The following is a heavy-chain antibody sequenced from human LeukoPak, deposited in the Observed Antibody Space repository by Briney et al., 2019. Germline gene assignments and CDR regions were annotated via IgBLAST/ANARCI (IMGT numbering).Heavy chain of an antibody. CDR2: ISGSGGST. CDR3: ARRGRVGDSYDTSGSDYAFDI. CDR1: GFTFSSYA. D-gene: IGHD3-22*01. V-gene: IGHV3-23*01. Sequence: GGSLRLSCAASGFTFSSYAMSWVRQAPGKELEWVSAISGSGGSTYYADSVKGRFTISRDNSKNTLYLQMNSLRAEDTAIYYCARRGRVGDSYDTSGSDYAFDIWGQGTVVTVSS. J-gene: IGHJ3*02.